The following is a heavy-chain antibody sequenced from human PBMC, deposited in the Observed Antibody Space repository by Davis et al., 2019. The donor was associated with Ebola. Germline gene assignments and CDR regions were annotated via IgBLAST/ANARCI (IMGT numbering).Heavy chain of an antibody. D-gene: IGHD6-19*01. CDR2: ISSSSSYI. CDR3: ARSQWLVLNY. J-gene: IGHJ4*02. Sequence: GESLKISCAASGFTFSSYSMNWVRQAPGKGLEWVSSISSSSSYIYYADSVKGRFTISRDNAKNSLYLQMNSLRDEDTAVYYCARSQWLVLNYWGQGTLATVSS. V-gene: IGHV3-21*01. CDR1: GFTFSSYS.